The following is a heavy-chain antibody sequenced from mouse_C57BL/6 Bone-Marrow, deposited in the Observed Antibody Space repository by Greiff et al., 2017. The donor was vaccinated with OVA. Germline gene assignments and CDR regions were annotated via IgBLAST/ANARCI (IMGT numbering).Heavy chain of an antibody. CDR3: AKEDAMDY. CDR1: GFSLTSYG. Sequence: QVQLQQSGPGLVQPSQCLSITCTVSGFSLTSYGVHWVRQSPGKGLEWLGVIWRGGSTDNNAAFMSRLSITKDNSKSQVFYKMNRLQADDTAIYYCAKEDAMDYGGQGTSVTVSS. V-gene: IGHV2-5*01. J-gene: IGHJ4*01. CDR2: IWRGGST.